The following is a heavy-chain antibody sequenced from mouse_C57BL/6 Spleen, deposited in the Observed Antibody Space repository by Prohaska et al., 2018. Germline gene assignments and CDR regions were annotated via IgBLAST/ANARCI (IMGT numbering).Heavy chain of an antibody. CDR2: INPSTGGT. V-gene: IGHV1-42*01. CDR3: ARSDGDYEDGWFDF. D-gene: IGHD2-13*01. J-gene: IGHJ1*03. CDR1: VYSFPGYY. Sequence: ELPLFQSGPQLVMPGVSVKIYCFPSVYSFPGYYLHCLNQSPEKRLECIGEINPSTGGTTYKQKVKAKATLTIDKSSSTAYKRHKSRTSEDSAVYYCARSDGDYEDGWFDFWGTGTTVTVSA.